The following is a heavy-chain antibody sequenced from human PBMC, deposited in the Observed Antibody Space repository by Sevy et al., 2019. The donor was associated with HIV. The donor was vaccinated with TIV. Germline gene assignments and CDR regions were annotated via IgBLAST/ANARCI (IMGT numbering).Heavy chain of an antibody. J-gene: IGHJ6*02. D-gene: IGHD2-15*01. CDR2: INPSGGST. CDR1: GYTFNNYY. Sequence: ASVKVSCKASGYTFNNYYMHWVRQAPGQGLEWMGVINPSGGSTNYAQKFQGRVTLTRYTSTSTIYMELSSLRSEDTAVYYCARLVIDYYYYGMDVWGQGTTVTVSS. V-gene: IGHV1-46*02. CDR3: ARLVIDYYYYGMDV.